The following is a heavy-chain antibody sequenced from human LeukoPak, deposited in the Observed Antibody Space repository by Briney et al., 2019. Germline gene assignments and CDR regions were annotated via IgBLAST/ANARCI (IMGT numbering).Heavy chain of an antibody. V-gene: IGHV3-11*01. CDR2: ISSSGSTI. D-gene: IGHD2-2*01. CDR3: ARVACSSTSCYVYYYYYMDV. J-gene: IGHJ6*03. CDR1: GFTFSDYY. Sequence: GGSLRLSCAASGFTFSDYYMSWIRQAPGKGLEWVSYISSSGSTIYYADSVKGRFTISRDNAKNSLYLQMNSLKGEDTAVSYCARVACSSTSCYVYYYYYMDVWGKGTTVTVSS.